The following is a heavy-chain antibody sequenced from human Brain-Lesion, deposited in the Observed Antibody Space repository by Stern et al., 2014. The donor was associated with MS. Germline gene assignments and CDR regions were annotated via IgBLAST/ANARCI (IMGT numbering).Heavy chain of an antibody. Sequence: QLQLQESGPGLVKPSATPSLTCTVSGGSLSSSTYYWAWIRQPPGKGLEWIGNIYYSGFTYYNPSPKSRVTISVDMSKNHFSLKVSSVTAADTAIYYCARHDSVPRPSQLYSARDRGPGYFDYWGQGTLVTVSS. J-gene: IGHJ4*02. V-gene: IGHV4-39*01. CDR2: IYYSGFT. CDR3: ARHDSVPRPSQLYSARDRGPGYFDY. CDR1: GGSLSSSTYY. D-gene: IGHD1-26*01.